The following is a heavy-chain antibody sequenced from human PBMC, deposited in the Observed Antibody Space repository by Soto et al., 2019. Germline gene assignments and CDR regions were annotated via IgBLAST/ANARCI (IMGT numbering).Heavy chain of an antibody. V-gene: IGHV1-69*13. CDR2: IIPIFGTA. CDR1: GGTFSSYA. Sequence: SVKVSCKASGGTFSSYAISLVRQAPGQGLEWMGGIIPIFGTANYAQKFQGRVTITADESTSTAYMELSSLRSEDTAVYYCARDPASSSWYLWFDPWGQGTLVTVSS. D-gene: IGHD6-13*01. J-gene: IGHJ5*02. CDR3: ARDPASSSWYLWFDP.